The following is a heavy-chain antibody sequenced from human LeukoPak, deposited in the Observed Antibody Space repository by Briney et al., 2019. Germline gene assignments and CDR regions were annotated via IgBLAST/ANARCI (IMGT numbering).Heavy chain of an antibody. Sequence: PSETLSLTCAVFGGSFSGYYWSWIRQPPGKGLEWIGEVNHSGSPNYNPPLRSRVTISVDTSKNQFSLKLSFVTAADTAAYYCARGELALGAFDIWGQGTVVTVSS. CDR1: GGSFSGYY. CDR2: VNHSGSP. V-gene: IGHV4-34*01. J-gene: IGHJ3*02. D-gene: IGHD3-3*02. CDR3: ARGELALGAFDI.